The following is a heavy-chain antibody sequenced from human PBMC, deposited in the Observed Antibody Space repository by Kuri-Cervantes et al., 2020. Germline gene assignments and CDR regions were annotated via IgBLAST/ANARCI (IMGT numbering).Heavy chain of an antibody. V-gene: IGHV3-21*05. CDR1: GFTFSSYE. D-gene: IGHD6-13*01. CDR3: ARDREGIAAADWYFDL. CDR2: ISSSSSYI. Sequence: GGSLRLSCAASGFTFSSYEMNWVRQAPGKGLEWVPYISSSSSYIYYADSVKGRFTISRDNAKNSLYLQMNSLRAEDTAVYYCARDREGIAAADWYFDLWGRGTLVTVSS. J-gene: IGHJ2*01.